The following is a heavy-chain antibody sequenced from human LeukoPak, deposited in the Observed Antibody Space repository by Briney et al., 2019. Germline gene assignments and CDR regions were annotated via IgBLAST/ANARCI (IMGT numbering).Heavy chain of an antibody. CDR1: GYTFTSYG. CDR2: ISAYNGNT. V-gene: IGHV1-18*01. CDR3: AGDIIVGATYRYFDL. D-gene: IGHD1-26*01. Sequence: ASVKVSCKASGYTFTSYGISWVRQAPGQGLEWMGWISAYNGNTNYAQKLQGRVTMTTDTSTSTAYMELRSLRSDDTAVYYCAGDIIVGATYRYFDLWGRGTLVTASS. J-gene: IGHJ2*01.